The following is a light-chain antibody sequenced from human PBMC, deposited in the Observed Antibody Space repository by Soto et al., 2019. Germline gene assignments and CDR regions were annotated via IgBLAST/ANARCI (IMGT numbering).Light chain of an antibody. V-gene: IGLV2-14*01. Sequence: QSALTQPASVSGSPGQSITISCTGTSSDDGGYNYVSWYQQHPGKAPKLMIYDVSNRPSGVSNRFSGSKSGNTASLTISGLQDEDEADYYCSSYTISSTYVVFGGRNQLTVL. CDR3: SSYTISSTYVV. J-gene: IGLJ2*01. CDR1: SSDDGGYNY. CDR2: DVS.